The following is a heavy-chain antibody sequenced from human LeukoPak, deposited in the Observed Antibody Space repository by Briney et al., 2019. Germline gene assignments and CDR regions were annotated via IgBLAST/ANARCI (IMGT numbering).Heavy chain of an antibody. D-gene: IGHD5-24*01. Sequence: SETLSLTCSVSGGSISSYYWSWIRQPPGKGLEWIGYIYYSGSTNYNPSLKSRVTISVDTSKNQFSLKLSSVTAADTAVYYCARGVPGDGYNFPFDYWGQGTLVTVSS. CDR3: ARGVPGDGYNFPFDY. V-gene: IGHV4-59*01. CDR1: GGSISSYY. CDR2: IYYSGST. J-gene: IGHJ4*02.